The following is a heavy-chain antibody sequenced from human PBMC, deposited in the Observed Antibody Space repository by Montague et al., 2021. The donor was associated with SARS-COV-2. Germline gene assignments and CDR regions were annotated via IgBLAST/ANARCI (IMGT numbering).Heavy chain of an antibody. CDR2: ISSSTNII. D-gene: IGHD6-6*01. Sequence: SLRLSCAASGFTFSGYSVNWVRQAPGKGLEWISYISSSTNIIYYADSVKGRFTISRDNARNSLYLQMNSLRVDDTAVCYCAKDLVLRAARPDALDVWGQGTVVTVSS. V-gene: IGHV3-48*04. CDR3: AKDLVLRAARPDALDV. CDR1: GFTFSGYS. J-gene: IGHJ3*01.